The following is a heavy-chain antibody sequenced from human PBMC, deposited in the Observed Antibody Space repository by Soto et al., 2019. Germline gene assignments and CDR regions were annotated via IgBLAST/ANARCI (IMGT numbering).Heavy chain of an antibody. CDR2: IYYSGST. D-gene: IGHD3-16*01. Sequence: SSETLSLTCTVSGGSISSGGYYWSWIRQHPGKGLEWIGYIYYSGSTYYNPSLKSRVTISVDTSKNQFSLKLSSVTAADTAVYYCARGSNGGVRFDYWGQGTLVTVSS. CDR3: ARGSNGGVRFDY. CDR1: GGSISSGGYY. J-gene: IGHJ4*02. V-gene: IGHV4-31*03.